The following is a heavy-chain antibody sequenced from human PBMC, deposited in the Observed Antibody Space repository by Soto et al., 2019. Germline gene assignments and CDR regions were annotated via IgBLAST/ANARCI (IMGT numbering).Heavy chain of an antibody. CDR1: GDTFNFYS. CDR2: INPILSMS. CDR3: ASRYGSGYRAFDS. D-gene: IGHD3-10*01. J-gene: IGHJ4*02. V-gene: IGHV1-69*02. Sequence: QVQLVQSGAEVKKPGSSVRVSCKASGDTFNFYSINWVRQSPGLGLEWMGRINPILSMSNYAQRFQGRVTMPADKTTSTAYMAMSSLRSEYTVMSYCASRYGSGYRAFDSWGQGALVTVSS.